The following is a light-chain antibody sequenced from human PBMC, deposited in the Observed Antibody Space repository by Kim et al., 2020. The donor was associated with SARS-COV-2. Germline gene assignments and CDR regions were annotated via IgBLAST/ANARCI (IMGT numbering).Light chain of an antibody. CDR3: QQRSSWPPIT. V-gene: IGKV3-11*01. CDR1: QSVSSS. Sequence: PGERATLSCRASQSVSSSLGWYQQKPVQAPRLLVYDVSNRAAGIPARFSGSGSGTDFTLTISSLEPEDSGVYYCQQRSSWPPITFGQGTRLE. CDR2: DVS. J-gene: IGKJ5*01.